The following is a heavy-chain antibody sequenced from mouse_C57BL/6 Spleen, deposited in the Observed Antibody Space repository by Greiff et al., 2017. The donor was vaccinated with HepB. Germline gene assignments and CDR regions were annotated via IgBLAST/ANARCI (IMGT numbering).Heavy chain of an antibody. CDR2: IYPGDGDT. CDR3: ARSGPYWYFDV. V-gene: IGHV1-82*01. Sequence: QVQLKESGPELVKPGASVKLSCKASGYAFSSSWMNWVKQRPGKGLEWIGRIYPGDGDTNYNGKFKGKATLTADKSSSTAYMQLSSLTSEDSAVYFCARSGPYWYFDVWGTGTTVTVSS. J-gene: IGHJ1*03. CDR1: GYAFSSSW.